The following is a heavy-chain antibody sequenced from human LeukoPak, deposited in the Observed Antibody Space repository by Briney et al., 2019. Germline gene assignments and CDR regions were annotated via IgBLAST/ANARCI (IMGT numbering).Heavy chain of an antibody. CDR1: GFTFSSYV. D-gene: IGHD1-26*01. CDR2: ISASGGIK. V-gene: IGHV3-23*01. CDR3: AKVHVQNGAWELPLFDY. Sequence: GGSLRLSCAASGFTFSSYVMNWVRQAPGKGLEWVSGISASGGIKDYTDSVKGRFTISRDNSKNTLYLQMNSLRAEDTAVYYCAKVHVQNGAWELPLFDYWGQGTLVTVSS. J-gene: IGHJ4*02.